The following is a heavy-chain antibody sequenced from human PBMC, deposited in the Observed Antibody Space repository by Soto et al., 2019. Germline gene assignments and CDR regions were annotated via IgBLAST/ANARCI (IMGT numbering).Heavy chain of an antibody. CDR1: GGTSRTYG. CDR3: ARDEYSSSSIGRDFYYGLVV. D-gene: IGHD6-6*01. V-gene: IGHV1-69*01. J-gene: IGHJ6*02. Sequence: QVRLVQSGAEVKKPGSSVKVSCKASGGTSRTYGITWVRQAPGLGLEWMGGITPIFASADYAQKFEVRGTITEDDSASTAYMEMSRLSSEKKTVYYCARDEYSSSSIGRDFYYGLVVWGQGTTITVSS. CDR2: ITPIFASA.